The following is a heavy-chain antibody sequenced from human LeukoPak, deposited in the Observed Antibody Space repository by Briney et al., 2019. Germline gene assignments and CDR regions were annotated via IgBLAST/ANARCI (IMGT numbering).Heavy chain of an antibody. Sequence: GASVTVSCTASGYTFTSYDINWVRQATGQGLEWMGWMNPNSGNTGYAQKFQGRVTMTRNTSISTSYMDLSSLRSEDTAVYYCARGYYGSGSYYGGGAFDIWGQGTIVTVSS. J-gene: IGHJ3*02. V-gene: IGHV1-8*01. D-gene: IGHD3-10*01. CDR2: MNPNSGNT. CDR3: ARGYYGSGSYYGGGAFDI. CDR1: GYTFTSYD.